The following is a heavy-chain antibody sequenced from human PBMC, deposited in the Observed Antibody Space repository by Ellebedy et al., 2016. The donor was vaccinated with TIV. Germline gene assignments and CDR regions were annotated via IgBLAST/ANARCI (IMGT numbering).Heavy chain of an antibody. CDR1: GFSVSGNY. CDR2: INSGGRT. CDR3: ARSPERITVVRGIIINGDAFDL. D-gene: IGHD3-10*01. J-gene: IGHJ3*01. Sequence: GGSLRLXXVASGFSVSGNYISWVRQAPGKGLEWLSVINSGGRTYIADSVKGRFTISRHNSKNPVYLQMNNLRPDDTAVYYCARSPERITVVRGIIINGDAFDLWGQGTVVTVSS. V-gene: IGHV3-53*04.